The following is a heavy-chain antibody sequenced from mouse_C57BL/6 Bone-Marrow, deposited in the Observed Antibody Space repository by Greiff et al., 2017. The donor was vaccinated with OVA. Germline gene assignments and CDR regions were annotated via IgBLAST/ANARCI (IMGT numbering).Heavy chain of an antibody. CDR3: ARGSFYGSSHMDY. V-gene: IGHV1-36*01. Sequence: VQLKQSGPVLVKPGPSVKISCKASGFTFTDYYMHWVKQSHGKSLEWIGLVYPYNGGTSSNQKFKGKATLTVDTSSSTAYMELNSLTSEDSAVYYCARGSFYGSSHMDYWGQGTSVTVSS. CDR1: GFTFTDYY. D-gene: IGHD1-1*01. CDR2: VYPYNGGT. J-gene: IGHJ4*01.